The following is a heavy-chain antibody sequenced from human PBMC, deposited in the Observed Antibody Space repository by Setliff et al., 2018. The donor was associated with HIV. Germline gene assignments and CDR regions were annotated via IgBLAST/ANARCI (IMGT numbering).Heavy chain of an antibody. J-gene: IGHJ4*02. CDR2: MNPNSGNT. Sequence: ASVKVSSKASGYTFTSYDINWVRQATGQGLEWMGWMNPNSGNTGYAQKFQGRVTMTRNTSISTAYMELSSLRSEDTAVYYCARDLVMSGYSSGYYYRTEYYFDYWGQGTLVTVSS. D-gene: IGHD3-22*01. V-gene: IGHV1-8*02. CDR1: GYTFTSYD. CDR3: ARDLVMSGYSSGYYYRTEYYFDY.